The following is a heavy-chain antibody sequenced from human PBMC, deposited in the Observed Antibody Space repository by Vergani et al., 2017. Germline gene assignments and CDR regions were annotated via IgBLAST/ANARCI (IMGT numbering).Heavy chain of an antibody. J-gene: IGHJ6*02. CDR3: TRGSSVTMVRGASYYYYGMDV. CDR1: GFTFSSYA. D-gene: IGHD3-10*01. CDR2: ISGSGGST. Sequence: EVQLVESGGGLVQPGGSLRLSCAASGFTFSSYAMSWVRQAPGKGLEWVSAISGSGGSTYYADSVKGRFTISRDNSKNTLYLQMNSLKTEDTAVYYCTRGSSVTMVRGASYYYYGMDVWGQGTTVTVSS. V-gene: IGHV3-23*04.